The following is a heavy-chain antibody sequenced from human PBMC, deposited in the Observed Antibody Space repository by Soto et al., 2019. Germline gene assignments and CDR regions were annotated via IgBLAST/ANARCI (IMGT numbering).Heavy chain of an antibody. D-gene: IGHD5-18*01. CDR3: ARSSYGYGMDV. J-gene: IGHJ6*02. V-gene: IGHV4-34*01. CDR1: GGSFSGYY. CDR2: INHSGST. Sequence: SETLSLTCAVYGGSFSGYYWSWIRQPPGKGLEWIGEINHSGSTNYNPSLKSRVTISVDTSKNQFSLKLSSVTAADTAVYYCARSSYGYGMDVWGQGTKVTVSS.